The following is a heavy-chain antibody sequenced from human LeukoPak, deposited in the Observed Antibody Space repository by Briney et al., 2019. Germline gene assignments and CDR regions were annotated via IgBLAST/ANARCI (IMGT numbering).Heavy chain of an antibody. V-gene: IGHV3-9*01. J-gene: IGHJ4*02. D-gene: IGHD5/OR15-5a*01. CDR2: ISWNSGSI. CDR1: GFTFDDYA. CDR3: ARASSLYFDY. Sequence: PGGSLRLSCAASGFTFDDYAMHWVRQAPGKGLEWVSGISWNSGSIGYADSVKGRFTISRDNAKNSLYLQMNSLRAEDTAVYYCARASSLYFDYWGQGTLVTVSS.